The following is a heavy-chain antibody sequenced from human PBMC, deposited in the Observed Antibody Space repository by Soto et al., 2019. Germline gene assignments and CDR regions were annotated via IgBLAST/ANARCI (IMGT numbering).Heavy chain of an antibody. D-gene: IGHD3-16*01. CDR2: INTSGRS. V-gene: IGHV4-4*07. CDR3: ASDWAY. J-gene: IGHJ4*02. Sequence: PSETLSLTCIVSRGSLSSNYWSRVRRPAGQGLDWIGRINTSGRSSYNPSLKSRVTMSVDTSKNQFSLHLNSVTAGDTAIYYCASDWAYWGRGIRVS. CDR1: RGSLSSNY.